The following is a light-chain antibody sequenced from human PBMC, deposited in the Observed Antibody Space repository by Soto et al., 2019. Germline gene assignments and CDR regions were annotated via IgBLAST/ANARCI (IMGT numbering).Light chain of an antibody. Sequence: HSVLAPPPSVARSSGQSAPNSSTCNRLDVGAYNYVAWYQQHPGKAPKIMIYDVTKRPSGVPDRFSGSKSGNTASLTISGLQAEDEADYYCCSNAGNVEVFGTGTKVTVL. J-gene: IGLJ1*01. CDR3: CSNAGNVEV. CDR1: RLDVGAYNY. CDR2: DVT. V-gene: IGLV2-11*01.